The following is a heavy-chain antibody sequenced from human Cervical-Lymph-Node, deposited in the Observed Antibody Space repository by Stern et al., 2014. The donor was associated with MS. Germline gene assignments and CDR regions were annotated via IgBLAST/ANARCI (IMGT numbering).Heavy chain of an antibody. CDR2: INTDGRST. V-gene: IGHV3-74*02. D-gene: IGHD6-13*01. J-gene: IGHJ4*02. CDR1: GFTFSSYW. CDR3: ARGTVAAAGTDY. Sequence: EVQLVESGGGLVQPGGSLRLSCAASGFTFSSYWMHWVRQAPGKGLEWVSRINTDGRSTNYADSVKGRFTISRDNAKNTLYLRMNSLRVEDTAVYYCARGTVAAAGTDYWGQGTLVTVSS.